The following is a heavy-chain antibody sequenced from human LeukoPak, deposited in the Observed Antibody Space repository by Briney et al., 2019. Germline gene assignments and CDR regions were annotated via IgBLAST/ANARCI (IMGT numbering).Heavy chain of an antibody. CDR1: GFTFSFYG. Sequence: GGSLRLSCAASGFTFSFYGIHWVRQAPGKGLEWVAVLSYDGSNKFYADSVKGRFTISRDNSKNTLYLQMNSLRAEDTAVYYCAKDRGAVAFDYWGQRTLVTVSS. D-gene: IGHD6-19*01. CDR2: LSYDGSNK. CDR3: AKDRGAVAFDY. V-gene: IGHV3-30*18. J-gene: IGHJ4*02.